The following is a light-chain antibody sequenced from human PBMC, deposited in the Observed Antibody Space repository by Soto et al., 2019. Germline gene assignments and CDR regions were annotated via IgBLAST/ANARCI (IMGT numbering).Light chain of an antibody. V-gene: IGKV1-9*01. CDR1: HGIRSY. Sequence: DIQLTQSPSFLSASVGDRVTITCRAIHGIRSYLAWYQQKPRKAPKLLIYKASTLKSGVPSRFSGSGSGTELTLPISSLQPDDFATDYCQHYNSYSEAFGQGTKVDIK. J-gene: IGKJ1*01. CDR2: KAS. CDR3: QHYNSYSEA.